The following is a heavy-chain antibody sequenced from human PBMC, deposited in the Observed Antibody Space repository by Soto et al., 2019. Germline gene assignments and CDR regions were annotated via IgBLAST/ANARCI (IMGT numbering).Heavy chain of an antibody. Sequence: VASVKVSCKASGGTFSSYAISWVRQAPGQGLEWMGGIIPIFGTANYAQKFQGRVTITADESTSTAYMELSSLRSEDTAVYYCARDLGDIVVVPAAPHYYYGMDVWGQGTTVTVSS. D-gene: IGHD2-2*01. V-gene: IGHV1-69*13. CDR3: ARDLGDIVVVPAAPHYYYGMDV. J-gene: IGHJ6*02. CDR2: IIPIFGTA. CDR1: GGTFSSYA.